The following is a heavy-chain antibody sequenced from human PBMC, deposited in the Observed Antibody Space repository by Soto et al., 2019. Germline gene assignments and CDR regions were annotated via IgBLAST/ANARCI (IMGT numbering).Heavy chain of an antibody. V-gene: IGHV4-59*06. Sequence: LSLTCTVSGGSISSYYWSWIRQPPGKGLEWIGYIYYSGSTYYNPSLKSRVTISVDTSKNQFSLKLSSVTAADTAVYYCAGRGYDILTGPDYYYYGMDVWGQGTTVTVSS. CDR3: AGRGYDILTGPDYYYYGMDV. CDR2: IYYSGST. J-gene: IGHJ6*02. CDR1: GGSISSYY. D-gene: IGHD3-9*01.